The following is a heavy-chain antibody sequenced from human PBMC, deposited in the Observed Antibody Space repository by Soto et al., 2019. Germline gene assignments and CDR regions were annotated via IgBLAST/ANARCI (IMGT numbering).Heavy chain of an antibody. V-gene: IGHV3-23*01. J-gene: IGHJ4*02. Sequence: EVQLLESGGGLVQPGGSLRLSCAASGFTFSSYAMSWVRQAPGKGLEWVSAISGSGGSTYYADSVKGRFTISRDNSKNTLYLQMNSLRAEDTAVYYCAKGQGSYIWGSYRPFDYWGQRTLVTVSS. CDR3: AKGQGSYIWGSYRPFDY. CDR1: GFTFSSYA. D-gene: IGHD3-16*02. CDR2: ISGSGGST.